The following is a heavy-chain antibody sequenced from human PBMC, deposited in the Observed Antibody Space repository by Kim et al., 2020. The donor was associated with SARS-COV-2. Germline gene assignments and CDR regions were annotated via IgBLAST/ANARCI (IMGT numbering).Heavy chain of an antibody. CDR1: GGSISSSNW. D-gene: IGHD6-19*01. CDR2: IYHSGST. J-gene: IGHJ6*02. Sequence: SETLSLTCAVSGGSISSSNWWSWVRQPPGKGLEWIGEIYHSGSTNYNPSLKSRVTISVDKSKNQFSLKLSSVTAADTAVYYCARVEGSSGWYLDYYYGMDVWGQGTTVTVSS. V-gene: IGHV4-4*02. CDR3: ARVEGSSGWYLDYYYGMDV.